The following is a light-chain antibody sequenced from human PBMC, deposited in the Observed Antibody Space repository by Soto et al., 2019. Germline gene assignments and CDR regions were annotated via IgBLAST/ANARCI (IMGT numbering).Light chain of an antibody. J-gene: IGKJ1*01. CDR1: QTISSW. CDR2: KAS. CDR3: QQYNNWPQT. Sequence: DIQMTQSPSTLSGSVGDRVTITCRASQTISSWLAWYQQKPGKAPKLLIYKASTLKSGVPSRFSGSGSGTEFTLTISSLQPDDFATYYCQQYNNWPQTFGQGTKVEIK. V-gene: IGKV1-5*03.